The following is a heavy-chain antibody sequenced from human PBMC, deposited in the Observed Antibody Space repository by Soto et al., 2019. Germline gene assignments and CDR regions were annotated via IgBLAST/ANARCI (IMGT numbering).Heavy chain of an antibody. Sequence: GGSLRLSCAASGFTFSSYSMNWVRQAPGKGLEWVSYISSSSSTIYYADSVKGRFTISRDNAKNSLYLQMNSLRAEDTAVYYCARDAPPDDYWGQGTLVTVSS. CDR3: ARDAPPDDY. CDR2: ISSSSSTI. J-gene: IGHJ4*02. CDR1: GFTFSSYS. V-gene: IGHV3-48*01.